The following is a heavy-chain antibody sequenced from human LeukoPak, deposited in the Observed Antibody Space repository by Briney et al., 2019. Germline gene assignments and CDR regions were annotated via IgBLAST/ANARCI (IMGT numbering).Heavy chain of an antibody. CDR1: GGSISSSNW. D-gene: IGHD3-22*01. V-gene: IGHV4-4*02. Sequence: PSGTLSLTCAVSGGSISSSNWWSWVRPPPGKGLEWIGEIYHSGSTNYNPSLKSRVTISVDKSKNQFSLKLSSVTAADTAVYYCAVTYYYDSSGYYSVAFDIWGQGTMVTVSS. J-gene: IGHJ3*02. CDR3: AVTYYYDSSGYYSVAFDI. CDR2: IYHSGST.